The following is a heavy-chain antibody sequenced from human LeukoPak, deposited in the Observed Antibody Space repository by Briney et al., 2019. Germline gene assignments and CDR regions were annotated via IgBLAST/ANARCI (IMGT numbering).Heavy chain of an antibody. D-gene: IGHD3-3*02. CDR2: ISDSGAGA. CDR3: AKPHFVVSRGYFDY. CDR1: GFTFSSYA. J-gene: IGHJ4*02. Sequence: GGSLRLSCAASGFTFSSYAMTWVRQAPGKGLEWVSTISDSGAGAYYADSVKGRFTLSRDNSKNTLFVQMNSLRAEDTAVYYCAKPHFVVSRGYFDYWGQGILVTVSS. V-gene: IGHV3-23*01.